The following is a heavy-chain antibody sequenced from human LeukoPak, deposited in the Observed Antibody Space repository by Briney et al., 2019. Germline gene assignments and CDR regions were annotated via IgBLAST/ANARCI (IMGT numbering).Heavy chain of an antibody. Sequence: ASVTVSCKASGYTFTGYYMHWVRQAPGQGLEWMGWINPNSGGTNYAQKLQGRVTMTTDTSTSTAYMELRSLRSDDTAVYYCARVGSYYHYYYYYMDVWGKGTTVTISS. CDR2: INPNSGGT. CDR3: ARVGSYYHYYYYYMDV. J-gene: IGHJ6*03. V-gene: IGHV1-2*02. CDR1: GYTFTGYY. D-gene: IGHD1-26*01.